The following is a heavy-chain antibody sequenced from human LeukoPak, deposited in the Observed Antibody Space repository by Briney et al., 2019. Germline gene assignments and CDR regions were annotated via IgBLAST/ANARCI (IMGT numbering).Heavy chain of an antibody. J-gene: IGHJ3*02. V-gene: IGHV3-23*01. D-gene: IGHD6-13*01. Sequence: GGSLRLSCAASDFTFSTYGMSWVRQAPGKGLEWVSSISGGGGSTYYADSVKGRFTISRDNAKNSLYLQMNSLRAEDTALYCCARDSQPDAFDIWGQGTMVTVSS. CDR2: ISGGGGST. CDR3: ARDSQPDAFDI. CDR1: DFTFSTYG.